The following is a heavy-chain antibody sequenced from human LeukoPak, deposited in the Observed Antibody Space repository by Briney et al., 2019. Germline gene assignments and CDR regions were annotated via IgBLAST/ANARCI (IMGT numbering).Heavy chain of an antibody. Sequence: SDTLSLTCTVSGGSISSYYWSWIRQPAGKGLEWIGRIYTSGSTNYNPSLKSRVTMSVDTSKNQFSLKLSSVTAADTAVYYCARDRGSGWFPNAYYYYTDVWGKGTTVTVSS. CDR2: IYTSGST. D-gene: IGHD6-19*01. CDR1: GGSISSYY. V-gene: IGHV4-4*07. CDR3: ARDRGSGWFPNAYYYYTDV. J-gene: IGHJ6*03.